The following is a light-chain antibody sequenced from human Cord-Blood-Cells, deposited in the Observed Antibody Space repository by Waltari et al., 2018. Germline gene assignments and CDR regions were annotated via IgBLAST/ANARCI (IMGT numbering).Light chain of an antibody. CDR3: QQLNSYPLT. Sequence: DIQLTQSPSFLSASVGDRVTITCRASQGISSYLAWYQQKPGKAPKLLIYAASTLQSGVPSRFSGSGSGTEFTLTISSLQPEDFATYYCQQLNSYPLTFGGGTRWRSN. J-gene: IGKJ4*01. CDR2: AAS. V-gene: IGKV1-9*01. CDR1: QGISSY.